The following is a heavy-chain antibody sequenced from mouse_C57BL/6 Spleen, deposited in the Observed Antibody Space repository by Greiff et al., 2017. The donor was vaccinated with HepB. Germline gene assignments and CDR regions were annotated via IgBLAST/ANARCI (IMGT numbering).Heavy chain of an antibody. CDR3: ASDSSGYGCAY. CDR2: INPSTGGT. D-gene: IGHD3-2*02. CDR1: GYSFTGYY. V-gene: IGHV1-42*01. Sequence: VHVKQSGPELVKPGASVKISCKASGYSFTGYYMNWVKQSPEKSLEWIGEINPSTGGTTYNQKFKAKATLTVDKSSSTAYMQLKSLTSEDSAVYYCASDSSGYGCAYWGQGTLVTVSA. J-gene: IGHJ3*01.